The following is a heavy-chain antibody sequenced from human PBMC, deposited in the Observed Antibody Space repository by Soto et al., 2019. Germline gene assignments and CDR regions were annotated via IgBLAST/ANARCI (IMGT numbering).Heavy chain of an antibody. D-gene: IGHD2-2*01. Sequence: GGSLRLSGAASGITFSNAFMTLVVQAPGKGLEWVGRIKSITDGGTTDYAAPVKGRFTISRDDSKDTLYLQMNNLRTEDTAVYHCTTDSADIVVVPATFGMDVWGQGTTVTVSS. CDR3: TTDSADIVVVPATFGMDV. CDR1: GITFSNAF. V-gene: IGHV3-15*01. CDR2: IKSITDGGTT. J-gene: IGHJ6*02.